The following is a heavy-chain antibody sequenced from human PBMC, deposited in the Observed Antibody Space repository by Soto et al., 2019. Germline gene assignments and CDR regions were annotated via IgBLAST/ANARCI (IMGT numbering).Heavy chain of an antibody. Sequence: EVQLVESGGGLVKPGGSLRLSCAASGFTFSSYSMNWVRQAPGKGLEWVSSISSSSSYIYYADSVKGRFTISRDNAKNSLYLQMNSLRSEDTAVYYCARESGYYTYGMDVWGQGTTVTVSS. J-gene: IGHJ6*02. D-gene: IGHD3-3*01. CDR3: ARESGYYTYGMDV. CDR2: ISSSSSYI. CDR1: GFTFSSYS. V-gene: IGHV3-21*01.